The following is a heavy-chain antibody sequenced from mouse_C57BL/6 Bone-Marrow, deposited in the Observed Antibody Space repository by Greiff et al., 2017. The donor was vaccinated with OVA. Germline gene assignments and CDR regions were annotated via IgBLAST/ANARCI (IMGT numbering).Heavy chain of an antibody. D-gene: IGHD2-1*01. CDR3: TFHGNYLYYFDY. CDR2: ISSGGDYI. CDR1: GFTFSSYA. V-gene: IGHV5-9-1*02. Sequence: EVKLVESGEGLVKPGGSLKLSCAASGFTFSSYAMSWVRQTPEKRLEWVAYISSGGDYIYYADTVKGRFTISRDNARNTLYLQMSSLKSEDTAMYYCTFHGNYLYYFDYWGQGTTLTVSS. J-gene: IGHJ2*01.